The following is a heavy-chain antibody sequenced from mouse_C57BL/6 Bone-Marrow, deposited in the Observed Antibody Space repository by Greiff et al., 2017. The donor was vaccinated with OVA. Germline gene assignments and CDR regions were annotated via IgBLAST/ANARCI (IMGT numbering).Heavy chain of an antibody. CDR2: ISDGGSYT. Sequence: EVKLMESGGGLVKPGGSLKLSCAASGFTFSSSAMSWVRQPPEKRLEWVATISDGGSYTYYPDNVKGRFTISRDNAKNNLDLQMSHLKSKDTTMYYCAPNWDDYYAMDYWGQGTSVTVSS. J-gene: IGHJ4*01. D-gene: IGHD4-1*02. V-gene: IGHV5-4*03. CDR3: APNWDDYYAMDY. CDR1: GFTFSSSA.